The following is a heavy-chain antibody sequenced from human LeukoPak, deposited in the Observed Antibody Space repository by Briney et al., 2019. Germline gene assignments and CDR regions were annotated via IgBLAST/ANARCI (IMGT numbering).Heavy chain of an antibody. CDR1: GGSFSGYY. Sequence: SETLSLTCAVYGGSFSGYYWSWIRQPPGKGLEWIGEINHSGSTNYNPSLKSRVTISVDTSKNQFSLKLSSVTAADTAVYYCARVVVATIINYYYYGMDVRGQGTTVTVSS. J-gene: IGHJ6*02. CDR3: ARVVVATIINYYYYGMDV. V-gene: IGHV4-34*01. D-gene: IGHD5-12*01. CDR2: INHSGST.